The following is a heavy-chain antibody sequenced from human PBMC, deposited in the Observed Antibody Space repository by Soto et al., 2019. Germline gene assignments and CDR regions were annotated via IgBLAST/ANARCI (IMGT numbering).Heavy chain of an antibody. CDR3: ARGIXYDFWSGYPGYFDY. J-gene: IGHJ4*02. CDR1: GGSISSGGYY. CDR2: IYYSGST. D-gene: IGHD3-3*01. V-gene: IGHV4-31*03. Sequence: SETLSLTCTVSGGSISSGGYYWSWIRQHPGKGLEWIGYIYYSGSTYYNPSLKSRVTISVDTSKNQFSLKLSSVTAADTAVYYCARGIXYDFWSGYPGYFDYWGQGTLVTVS.